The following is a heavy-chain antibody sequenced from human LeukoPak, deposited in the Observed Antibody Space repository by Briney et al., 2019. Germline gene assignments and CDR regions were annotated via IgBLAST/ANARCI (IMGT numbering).Heavy chain of an antibody. CDR1: GFTSSTFA. CDR2: IIGSGGNT. CDR3: ARDSHYYYESSGPEGDDY. J-gene: IGHJ4*02. Sequence: GGSLTLSCAASGFTSSTFALSWVRHAPGRGLEWVSAIIGSGGNTYYEASVKGRFTISRDNSRNTLSLQMNSLRAEDTAVYYCARDSHYYYESSGPEGDDYWGQGTLVTVSS. V-gene: IGHV3-23*01. D-gene: IGHD3-22*01.